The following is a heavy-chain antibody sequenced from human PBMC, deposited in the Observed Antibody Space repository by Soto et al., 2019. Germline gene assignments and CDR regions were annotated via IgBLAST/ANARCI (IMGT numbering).Heavy chain of an antibody. CDR2: IDWDDDK. V-gene: IGHV2-70*01. J-gene: IGHJ6*02. CDR3: ARTYQYSYGYLGYYYYGMDV. Sequence: GSGPTLVNPTQTLTLTCTFSGFSLSTSGMCVSWIRQPPGKALEWLALIDWDDDKYYSTSLKTRLTISKDTSKNQVVLTMTNMDPVDTATYYCARTYQYSYGYLGYYYYGMDVWGQGTTVTVSS. D-gene: IGHD5-18*01. CDR1: GFSLSTSGMC.